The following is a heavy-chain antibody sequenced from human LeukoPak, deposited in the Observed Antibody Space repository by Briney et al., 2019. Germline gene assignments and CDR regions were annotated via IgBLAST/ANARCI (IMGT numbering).Heavy chain of an antibody. Sequence: GGSLRLSCAASGFTLSTYEMTWVRQAPGKGLEWVSFISSSTSHTFYADSVKGRFTIFRDTAKNSLYLQMNNLRGEDTAVYYCARDVSSSTRAFDIWDQGTMVAVS. CDR2: ISSSTSHT. CDR3: ARDVSSSTRAFDI. CDR1: GFTLSTYE. D-gene: IGHD2-8*01. J-gene: IGHJ3*02. V-gene: IGHV3-48*03.